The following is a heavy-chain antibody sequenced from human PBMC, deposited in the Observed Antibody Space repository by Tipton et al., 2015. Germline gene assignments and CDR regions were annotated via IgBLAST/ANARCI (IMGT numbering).Heavy chain of an antibody. CDR3: ARLGDYYDRSGYDY. V-gene: IGHV4-39*01. D-gene: IGHD3-22*01. J-gene: IGHJ4*02. CDR2: IYYTGTT. Sequence: TLSLTCNVSGGSVSGNSRYWGWIRQPPGKGLEWIGSIYYTGTTHYNPSLKSRVTIFVDTSKNQFSLQLSSVTAADTAVYYCARLGDYYDRSGYDYWGQGTLVTVSS. CDR1: GGSVSGNSRY.